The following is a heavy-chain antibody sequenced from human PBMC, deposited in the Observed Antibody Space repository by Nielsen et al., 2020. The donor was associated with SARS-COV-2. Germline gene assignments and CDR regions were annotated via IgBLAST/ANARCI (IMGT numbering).Heavy chain of an antibody. Sequence: SETLSLTCTVSGGSISSGGYYWSWIRQHPGKGLEWIGYIYYSGSTYYNPSLKSRVTISVDTSKNQFSLKLSSVTAADTAVYYCARDYTDNYYSMDVWGQGTTVTVSS. J-gene: IGHJ6*02. V-gene: IGHV4-31*03. CDR2: IYYSGST. CDR3: ARDYTDNYYSMDV. D-gene: IGHD4-11*01. CDR1: GGSISSGGYY.